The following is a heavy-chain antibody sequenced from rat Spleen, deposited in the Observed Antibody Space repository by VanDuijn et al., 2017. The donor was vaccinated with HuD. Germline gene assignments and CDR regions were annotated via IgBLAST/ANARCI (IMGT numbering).Heavy chain of an antibody. CDR2: ISPTGGIS. CDR3: TTGDPLFAY. CDR1: GFTFSNYG. D-gene: IGHD3-8*01. J-gene: IGHJ3*01. V-gene: IGHV5-19*01. Sequence: EVQLVESGGGLVQPGRSLKLSCEASGFTFSNYGMHWIRQAPTKGLEWVASISPTGGISTYRDSVKGRFTISRDNAKGILYLQMDSLRSEDTATYYCTTGDPLFAYWGQGTLVTVSS.